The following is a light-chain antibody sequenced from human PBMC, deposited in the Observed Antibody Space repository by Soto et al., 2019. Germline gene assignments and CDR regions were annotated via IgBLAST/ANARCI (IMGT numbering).Light chain of an antibody. CDR2: DVS. CDR3: SSFATTSFV. CDR1: SSDVGAYNF. J-gene: IGLJ1*01. Sequence: QSALTQPRSVSGSPGQSVTISCTGTSSDVGAYNFVSWYQQHPGKVPKLMIYDVSKRPSGVPDRFSGSKSGNTASLTISGLQPDDEADYYCSSFATTSFVFGTGTQLTVL. V-gene: IGLV2-11*01.